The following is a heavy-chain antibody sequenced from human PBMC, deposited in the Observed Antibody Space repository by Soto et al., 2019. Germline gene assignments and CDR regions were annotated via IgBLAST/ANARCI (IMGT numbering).Heavy chain of an antibody. V-gene: IGHV4-59*01. CDR3: ARVDWMTPFDP. J-gene: IGHJ5*02. D-gene: IGHD2-2*03. Sequence: QVQLQESGPGLVKPSETLSLTCTVSGGSISSYYWSWIRQPPGKGLEWIGYIYYSGSTNYNPSLKSRVTISVDTSKNQFSLKLSSVTAADTAVYYCARVDWMTPFDPWGQGTLVTVSS. CDR1: GGSISSYY. CDR2: IYYSGST.